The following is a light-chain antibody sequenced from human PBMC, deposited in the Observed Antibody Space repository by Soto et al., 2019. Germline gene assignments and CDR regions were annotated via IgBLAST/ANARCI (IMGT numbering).Light chain of an antibody. J-gene: IGKJ1*01. V-gene: IGKV3-20*01. Sequence: EIVLTQSPGTLSLSPGERATLSCRASQSVSSSYLAWYQQKPGQAPRPLIYAASSRATGIPDRFSGSGSGTDFTLTISGLEPEDFAVYYCQQYGSSPRTFDQGTKVEIK. CDR3: QQYGSSPRT. CDR1: QSVSSSY. CDR2: AAS.